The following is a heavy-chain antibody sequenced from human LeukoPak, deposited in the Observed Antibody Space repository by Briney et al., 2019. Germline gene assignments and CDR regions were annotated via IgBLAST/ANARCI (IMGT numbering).Heavy chain of an antibody. Sequence: ASVKVSCKASGYTFTSYGISWVRQAPGQGLEWMGWISAYNGNTNYAQKLQGRVTMTTGTSTSTAYMELRSLRSDDTAVYYCARVVVGARGPDAFDIWGQGTMVTVSS. CDR1: GYTFTSYG. J-gene: IGHJ3*02. D-gene: IGHD1-26*01. V-gene: IGHV1-18*01. CDR2: ISAYNGNT. CDR3: ARVVVGARGPDAFDI.